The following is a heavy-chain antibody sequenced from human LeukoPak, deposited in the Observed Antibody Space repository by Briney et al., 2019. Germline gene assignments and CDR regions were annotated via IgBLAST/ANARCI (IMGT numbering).Heavy chain of an antibody. CDR1: GDSVSSNSAA. Sequence: SQTLSLTCDISGDSVSSNSAAWNWIRQPPGKGLEWIGYIYYSGSTNYNPSLKSRVTISVDTSKNQFSLKLSSVTAADTAVYYCARDLRTAAAGKYYYYGMDVWGQGTTVTVSS. CDR2: IYYSGST. V-gene: IGHV4-61*01. J-gene: IGHJ6*02. CDR3: ARDLRTAAAGKYYYYGMDV. D-gene: IGHD6-13*01.